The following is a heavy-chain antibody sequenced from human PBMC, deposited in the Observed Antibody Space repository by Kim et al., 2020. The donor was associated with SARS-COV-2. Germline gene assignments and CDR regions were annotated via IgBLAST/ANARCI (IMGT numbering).Heavy chain of an antibody. V-gene: IGHV1-3*01. D-gene: IGHD3-22*01. CDR1: GYTFTSYA. CDR2: INAGNGNT. J-gene: IGHJ4*02. Sequence: ASVKVSCKASGYTFTSYAMHWVRQAPGQRLEWMGWINAGNGNTKYSQKFQGRVTITRDTSASTAYMELSSLRSEDTAVYYCARVPLNYYDSSGSPIHYFDYWGQGTLVTVSS. CDR3: ARVPLNYYDSSGSPIHYFDY.